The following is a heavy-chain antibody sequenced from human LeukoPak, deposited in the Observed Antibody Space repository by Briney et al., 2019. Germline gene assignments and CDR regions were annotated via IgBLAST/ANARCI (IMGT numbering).Heavy chain of an antibody. V-gene: IGHV4-61*05. Sequence: RTSETLSLTCRVSSGSISNSNFYWGWIRQPPGKGLEWIGCIYYSGYTNYKSSLKSRVTISVDTSKNQFSLKLSSVTAADTAVYYCARTTMVRGTYYMDVWGKGTTVTVSS. CDR1: SGSISNSNFY. CDR2: IYYSGYT. D-gene: IGHD3-10*01. CDR3: ARTTMVRGTYYMDV. J-gene: IGHJ6*03.